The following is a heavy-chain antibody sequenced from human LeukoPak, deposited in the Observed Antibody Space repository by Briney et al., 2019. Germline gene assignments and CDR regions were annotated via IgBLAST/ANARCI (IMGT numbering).Heavy chain of an antibody. V-gene: IGHV3-72*01. CDR2: TRNKANSNTT. J-gene: IGHJ4*02. D-gene: IGHD6-19*01. CDR1: GFTFSDHY. Sequence: GGSLRLSCAASGFTFSDHYMDWVRQAPGKGLEWVGRTRNKANSNTTEYAASVKGRFTISRDDSKISLYLQMNSLKTEDTAVYYCARVAVAGQIDYWGQGTLVTVSS. CDR3: ARVAVAGQIDY.